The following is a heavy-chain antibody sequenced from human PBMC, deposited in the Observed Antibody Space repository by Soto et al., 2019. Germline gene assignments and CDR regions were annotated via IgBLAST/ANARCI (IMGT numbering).Heavy chain of an antibody. J-gene: IGHJ4*02. Sequence: EVQLLESGGGLVQPGESLRLSCVASGFTFSNYAMSWVRQAPGKGLEWVSGLSGSGGTTYYADSVKGRFTISRDNSKNTLFLQMTSLSAGDTAVYYCAKDPQQWLTIFHYWGQGALVTVSS. CDR2: LSGSGGTT. V-gene: IGHV3-23*01. D-gene: IGHD6-19*01. CDR3: AKDPQQWLTIFHY. CDR1: GFTFSNYA.